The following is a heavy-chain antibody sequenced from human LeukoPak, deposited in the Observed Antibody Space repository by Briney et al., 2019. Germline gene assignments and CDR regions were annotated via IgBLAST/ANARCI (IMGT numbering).Heavy chain of an antibody. J-gene: IGHJ4*02. D-gene: IGHD1-26*01. Sequence: SETLSLTCTVSGGSISSYYWSWLRQPPGKRLEWIGYIYYSGSTNYNPSLKSRVTISVDTSKNQFSLQLSSVTAADTAVYYCAGAYSGSYYYFDYWGQGTLVTVSS. CDR3: AGAYSGSYYYFDY. CDR2: IYYSGST. CDR1: GGSISSYY. V-gene: IGHV4-59*01.